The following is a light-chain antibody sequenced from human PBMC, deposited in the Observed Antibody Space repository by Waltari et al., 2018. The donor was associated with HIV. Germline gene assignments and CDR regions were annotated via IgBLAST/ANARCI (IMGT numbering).Light chain of an antibody. CDR2: CAS. CDR1: QSVLYSSNNKNY. J-gene: IGKJ5*01. Sequence: DIVMTQSPESLAVSLGERATINCKSSQSVLYSSNNKNYLTWYQQKSGQPPKLRIYCASTRESVVPDRFSGSGSGTDFTLTISNLQAEDVAVYYCQQYYTIPITFGQGTRLEIK. V-gene: IGKV4-1*01. CDR3: QQYYTIPIT.